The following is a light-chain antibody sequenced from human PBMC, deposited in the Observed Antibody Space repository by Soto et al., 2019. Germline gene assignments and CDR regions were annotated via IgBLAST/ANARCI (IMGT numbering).Light chain of an antibody. V-gene: IGKV3-15*01. CDR1: QSVGSN. J-gene: IGKJ2*01. CDR2: GAS. Sequence: EIVMTQSPVTLSVSPGERATLSCRASQSVGSNLVWYQHKPGQAPGLLMFGASSRATGVPARFSGSGSGTEFTLTISSLQSEDFAVYYCQQYSDWPRTFGQGTKLEIK. CDR3: QQYSDWPRT.